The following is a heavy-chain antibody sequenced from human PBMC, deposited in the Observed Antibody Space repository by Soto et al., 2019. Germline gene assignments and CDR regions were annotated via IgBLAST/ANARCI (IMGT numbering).Heavy chain of an antibody. V-gene: IGHV3-33*01. D-gene: IGHD5-18*01. J-gene: IGHJ4*02. Sequence: GGSLRLSCAASGFTFSTYGMHWVRQAPGKGLEWVSLIWHDGSNKYYADSVKGRFTISRDNSKNTLYLQMNSLRAEDTAVFYCARGHSYGRPFDYWGQGTLVTVSS. CDR1: GFTFSTYG. CDR2: IWHDGSNK. CDR3: ARGHSYGRPFDY.